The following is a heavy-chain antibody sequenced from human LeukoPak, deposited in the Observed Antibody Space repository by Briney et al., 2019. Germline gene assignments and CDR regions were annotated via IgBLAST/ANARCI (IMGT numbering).Heavy chain of an antibody. V-gene: IGHV4-34*01. D-gene: IGHD6-6*01. CDR2: INHRGST. CDR3: ARGRGAARFVTIEFDY. Sequence: SETLSLTCAVYGGSFSGHYWNWIRQPPGKGLEWIGEINHRGSTNYNPSLKSRVTMSVDTSKNQFSLKLSSVTAADTAVYYCARGRGAARFVTIEFDYWGQGALVTVYS. CDR1: GGSFSGHY. J-gene: IGHJ4*02.